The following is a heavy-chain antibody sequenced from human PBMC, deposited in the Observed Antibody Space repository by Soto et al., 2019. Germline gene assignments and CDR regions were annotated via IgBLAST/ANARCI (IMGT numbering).Heavy chain of an antibody. V-gene: IGHV4-4*07. CDR3: ARDGYDGSGSPYPAY. J-gene: IGHJ4*02. Sequence: SETLSLTCNVSGASLAGYYWSWIRQPPGKGLEWIGRIYATGSTDYNPSLKSRVTISVDTSKRQFSLRLTSVTAADTAVYYCARDGYDGSGSPYPAYWGPGTQVTVSS. CDR2: IYATGST. CDR1: GASLAGYY. D-gene: IGHD3-10*01.